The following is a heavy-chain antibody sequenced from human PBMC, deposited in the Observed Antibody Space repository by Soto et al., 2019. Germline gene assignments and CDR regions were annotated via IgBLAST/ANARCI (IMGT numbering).Heavy chain of an antibody. CDR3: ASPISTSSPMDV. J-gene: IGHJ6*02. V-gene: IGHV4-30-4*01. CDR1: GCSISSGDYY. D-gene: IGHD2-2*01. Sequence: QVQLQEAGPGLVKPSQTLSLTCTVSGCSISSGDYYWSWIRQPPGKGLEWIGYIYYGGSTYYSPSIKSRVTITVNTPQNQFSLKLSSVTAADTAVYFCASPISTSSPMDVWGQGTTVTVSS. CDR2: IYYGGST.